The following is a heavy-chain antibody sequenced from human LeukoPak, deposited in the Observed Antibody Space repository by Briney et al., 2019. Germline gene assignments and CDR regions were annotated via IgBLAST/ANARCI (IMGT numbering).Heavy chain of an antibody. J-gene: IGHJ5*02. V-gene: IGHV1-2*02. D-gene: IGHD1-26*01. Sequence: ASVKVSCKASGYTFTGYHMHWVRQAPGQGLEWMGSINPNSGGTNYAQKFQGRVTMTRDTSISTAYMELSRLRSDDTAVYYCARVAVGATYNRFDPWGQGTLVTVSS. CDR1: GYTFTGYH. CDR3: ARVAVGATYNRFDP. CDR2: INPNSGGT.